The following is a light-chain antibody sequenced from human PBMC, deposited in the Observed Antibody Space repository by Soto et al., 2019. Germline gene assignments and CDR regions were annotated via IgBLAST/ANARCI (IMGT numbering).Light chain of an antibody. CDR3: SSYAGSNNFCV. Sequence: QLVLTQPPSASGSPGQSVTISCTGTSSDVGGYNFVSWYQQPPGKAPKLIIYEVSERPSGVPDRFSGSKSGNTASLTVSGLQAGDEADYYCSSYAGSNNFCVFGTGTKVTVL. V-gene: IGLV2-8*01. J-gene: IGLJ1*01. CDR1: SSDVGGYNF. CDR2: EVS.